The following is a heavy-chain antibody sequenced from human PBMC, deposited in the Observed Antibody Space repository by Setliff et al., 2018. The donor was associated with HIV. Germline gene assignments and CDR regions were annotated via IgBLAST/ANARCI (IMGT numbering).Heavy chain of an antibody. V-gene: IGHV3-21*01. CDR2: ISSSSSYI. D-gene: IGHD6-13*01. Sequence: KPGGSLRLSCAASGFTFSSYSMNWVRQAPGKGLEWVSSISSSSSYIHYADSVKGRFTISRDNAKNSLYLQMNSLRAEDTAVYYCAREPSAAGPEYFQHWGQGTLVTVSS. CDR1: GFTFSSYS. CDR3: AREPSAAGPEYFQH. J-gene: IGHJ1*01.